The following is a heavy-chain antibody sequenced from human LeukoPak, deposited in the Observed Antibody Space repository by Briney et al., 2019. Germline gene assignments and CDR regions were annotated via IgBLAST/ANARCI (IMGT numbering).Heavy chain of an antibody. D-gene: IGHD2-21*02. CDR1: GFTFSSYS. CDR3: AKTLWGLTLLSSDH. CDR2: LSDSGTST. Sequence: GGSLRLSCAASGFTFSSYSMNWVRQAPGKGLMWVSGLSDSGTSTYYADSVKGRFTIYRDNSKNVLYLQMNSLRADDTALYYCAKTLWGLTLLSSDHWGQGTLVTVSS. J-gene: IGHJ4*02. V-gene: IGHV3-23*01.